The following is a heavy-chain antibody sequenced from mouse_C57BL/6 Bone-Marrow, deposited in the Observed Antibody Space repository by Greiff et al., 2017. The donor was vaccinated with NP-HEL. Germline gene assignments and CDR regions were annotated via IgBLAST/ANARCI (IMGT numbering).Heavy chain of an antibody. CDR1: GYTFTSYT. Sequence: QVQLQQSGAELARPGASVKMSCKASGYTFTSYTMHWVKQRPGQGLEWIGYINPSSGYTKYNQKFKDKATLTADKSYSTAYMQLSSLTSEDSAVYYCARSAFITTVVAPFDYWGQGTTLTVSS. D-gene: IGHD1-1*01. J-gene: IGHJ2*01. CDR2: INPSSGYT. V-gene: IGHV1-4*01. CDR3: ARSAFITTVVAPFDY.